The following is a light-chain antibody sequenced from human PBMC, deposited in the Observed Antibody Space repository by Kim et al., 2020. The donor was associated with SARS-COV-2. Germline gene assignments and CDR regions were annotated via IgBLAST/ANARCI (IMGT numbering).Light chain of an antibody. Sequence: DIQMTQSPSSLSASVGDRVTITCRASQDINSYLAWYQQKPGKVPKLLIQAASTLQSGVSSRFSDSGSGTDFTLTISSLQPEDVATYYCQKYNSPPRTFGQGTKVDI. V-gene: IGKV1-27*01. J-gene: IGKJ1*01. CDR3: QKYNSPPRT. CDR1: QDINSY. CDR2: AAS.